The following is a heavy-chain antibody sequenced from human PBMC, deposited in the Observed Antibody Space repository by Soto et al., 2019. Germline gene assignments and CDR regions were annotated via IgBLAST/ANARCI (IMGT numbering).Heavy chain of an antibody. CDR1: GFTFSSYG. V-gene: IGHV3-33*01. Sequence: GGSLRLSCAASGFTFSSYGMHWVRQAPGKGLEWVAVIWYDGSNKYYADSVKGRVTISRDNYKNTLYLQMNSLRAEDTAVYYCAGEQRPLVYYYYGMDVWGQGTTATVAS. D-gene: IGHD6-25*01. CDR3: AGEQRPLVYYYYGMDV. J-gene: IGHJ6*02. CDR2: IWYDGSNK.